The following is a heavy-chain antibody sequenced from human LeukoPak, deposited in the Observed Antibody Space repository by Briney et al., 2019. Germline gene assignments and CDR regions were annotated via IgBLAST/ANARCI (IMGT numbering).Heavy chain of an antibody. V-gene: IGHV4-59*01. J-gene: IGHJ4*02. Sequence: PSETLSLTCTVSGGSISRYYWSWLGQPPGKGVEGIGYIYYSGSTNYNPSLKSRVTISVDKSKNQFSLRLSSVTAADTAVYYCARVGYCSSTSCSYFDYWGQGTLVTVPS. CDR1: GGSISRYY. CDR3: ARVGYCSSTSCSYFDY. CDR2: IYYSGST. D-gene: IGHD2-2*01.